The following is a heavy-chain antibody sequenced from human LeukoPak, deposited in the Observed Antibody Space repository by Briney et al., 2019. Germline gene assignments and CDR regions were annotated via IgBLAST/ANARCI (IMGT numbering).Heavy chain of an antibody. CDR3: ARGERRGHFDY. CDR2: ISGSGGST. J-gene: IGHJ4*02. CDR1: GFTFKSYA. Sequence: GGSLRLSCAASGFTFKSYAMNWVRQAPGRGLEWVSTISGSGGSTYYTDSVRGRFTISRDNAKNSLYLQMNSLRDEDTAVYYCARGERRGHFDYWGQGTLVTVSS. V-gene: IGHV3-23*01. D-gene: IGHD3-16*01.